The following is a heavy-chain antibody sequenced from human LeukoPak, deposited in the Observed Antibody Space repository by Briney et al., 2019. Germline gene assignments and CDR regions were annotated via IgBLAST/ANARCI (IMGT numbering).Heavy chain of an antibody. D-gene: IGHD2-15*01. Sequence: GGSLRLSYAASGFSFTSYEMNWVRQSPGKGLEWVSYISSGGDTLYYADSVKGRFTISRDNAKNSSYLQMNSLRVEDTAVYYCARENLALEYWGQGTLVTVSS. CDR1: GFSFTSYE. CDR3: ARENLALEY. J-gene: IGHJ4*02. V-gene: IGHV3-48*03. CDR2: ISSGGDTL.